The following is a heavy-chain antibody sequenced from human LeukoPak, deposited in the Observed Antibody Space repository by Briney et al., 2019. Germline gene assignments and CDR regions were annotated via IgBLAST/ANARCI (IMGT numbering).Heavy chain of an antibody. CDR3: ATKAVAAAGTPFDN. CDR2: LYYSGNT. J-gene: IGHJ4*02. D-gene: IGHD6-13*01. Sequence: PSETLSLTCTVSGGSIRGSPYYWGWIRQPPGKGLEWIGSLYYSGNTYYNPSLKSRVTISVDKSKNQFSLKLSSVTAADAAIYYCATKAVAAAGTPFDNWGQGTLVTVSS. CDR1: GGSIRGSPYY. V-gene: IGHV4-39*07.